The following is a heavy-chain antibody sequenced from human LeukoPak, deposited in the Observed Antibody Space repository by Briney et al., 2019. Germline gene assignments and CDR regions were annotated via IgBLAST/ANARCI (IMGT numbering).Heavy chain of an antibody. CDR3: ARGPPHSSGWYSWFDP. D-gene: IGHD6-19*01. Sequence: GGSLRLSCAASGFTFNTYNMNWVRQAPGRGLGWVSSISTGATYIYYADSVKGRFTISRDNAKNSLYLQMNSLRAEDTAVYYCARGPPHSSGWYSWFDPWGQGTLVTVSS. CDR2: ISTGATYI. V-gene: IGHV3-21*01. CDR1: GFTFNTYN. J-gene: IGHJ5*02.